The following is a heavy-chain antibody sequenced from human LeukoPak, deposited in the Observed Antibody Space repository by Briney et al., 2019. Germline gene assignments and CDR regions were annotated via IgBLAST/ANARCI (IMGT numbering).Heavy chain of an antibody. CDR2: MNPNSGNT. CDR1: GYTFTSYD. J-gene: IGHJ5*02. CDR3: ARDPAQENWFDP. Sequence: ASVKVSCKASGYTFTSYDINWVRQATGQGLEWMGWMNPNSGNTGYAQKFQGRVTITRNTSISTAYMELSSLRSEDTAVYYCARDPAQENWFDPWGQGTLVTVSS. V-gene: IGHV1-8*03.